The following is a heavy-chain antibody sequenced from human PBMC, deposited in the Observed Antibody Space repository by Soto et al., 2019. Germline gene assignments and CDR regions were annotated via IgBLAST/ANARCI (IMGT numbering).Heavy chain of an antibody. D-gene: IGHD3-22*01. CDR2: IIPIFGTA. Sequence: QVQLVQSGAEVKKPGSSVKVSCKASGGTFNSYAISWVRQAPGQGLEWMGGIIPIFGTAKYAQKFQGRVTIPADESTSTAYMELSSLRSEDTAVYYCARPMRYYYDSSDQSAWFDPWGQGTLVTVSS. J-gene: IGHJ5*02. V-gene: IGHV1-69*12. CDR3: ARPMRYYYDSSDQSAWFDP. CDR1: GGTFNSYA.